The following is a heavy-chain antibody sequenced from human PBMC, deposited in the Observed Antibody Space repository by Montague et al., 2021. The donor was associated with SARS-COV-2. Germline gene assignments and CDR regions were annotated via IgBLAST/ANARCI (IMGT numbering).Heavy chain of an antibody. D-gene: IGHD3-10*01. Sequence: SLRLSCAASGFMFSDYDMSWVRQAPGKGLEWVSYISDSSTTKDYAGSVKGRFTISRDNAKKSLYLQMNSLGVEDTAVYYCARDEITLVRGLIVRRLDSWGQGTLVTVSS. CDR3: ARDEITLVRGLIVRRLDS. V-gene: IGHV3-11*01. J-gene: IGHJ4*02. CDR1: GFMFSDYD. CDR2: ISDSSTTK.